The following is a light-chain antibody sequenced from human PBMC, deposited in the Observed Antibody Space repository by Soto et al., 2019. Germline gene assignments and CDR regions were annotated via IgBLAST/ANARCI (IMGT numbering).Light chain of an antibody. Sequence: QSVLTQPASVSGSPGQSMTNSCTGTSSDVGGYNYVSWYQQHPGRAPKLMIYEVSNRPSGVSNRFSGSKSGNTASLTISGLQIEDEADYYCSSYTTSTTLVFGTGTKVTVL. CDR2: EVS. J-gene: IGLJ1*01. CDR3: SSYTTSTTLV. V-gene: IGLV2-14*01. CDR1: SSDVGGYNY.